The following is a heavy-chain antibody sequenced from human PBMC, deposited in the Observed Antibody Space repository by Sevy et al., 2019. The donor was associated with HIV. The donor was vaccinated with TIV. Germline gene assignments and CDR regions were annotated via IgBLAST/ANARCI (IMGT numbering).Heavy chain of an antibody. CDR2: IKYDGSEI. J-gene: IGHJ4*02. CDR3: VRAIAIEGSF. CDR1: GFNINTYW. V-gene: IGHV3-7*01. D-gene: IGHD2-15*01. Sequence: GGSLRLSCAASGFNINTYWMNWVRQAPGKGLEWVANIKYDGSEIYYVDSVRGRFTISKDNARNLVYLQMNSLRAEDTALYYCVRAIAIEGSFWGQGTLVTVSS.